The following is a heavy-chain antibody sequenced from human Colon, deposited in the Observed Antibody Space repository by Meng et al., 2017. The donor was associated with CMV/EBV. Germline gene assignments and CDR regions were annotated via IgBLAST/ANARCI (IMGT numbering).Heavy chain of an antibody. Sequence: QVQRVQSGTEVKKPGASVKVSCKTSGYTFTANHLHWVRQAPGQGLEWMGWIYPQDGGTYFAQKFQDRVTLTRDTSITTAYMELSGLTPDDTAIYYCVRESWYFDFWGEGTLVTVSS. V-gene: IGHV1-2*02. CDR2: IYPQDGGT. CDR1: GYTFTANH. D-gene: IGHD6-13*01. CDR3: VRESWYFDF. J-gene: IGHJ4*02.